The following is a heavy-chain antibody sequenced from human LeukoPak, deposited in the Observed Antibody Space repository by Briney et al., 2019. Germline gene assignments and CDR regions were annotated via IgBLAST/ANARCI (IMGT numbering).Heavy chain of an antibody. D-gene: IGHD2-15*01. CDR2: ISSSGSAV. V-gene: IGHV3-48*01. J-gene: IGHJ4*02. CDR3: VRVKGSYFDY. CDR1: GFPLSGYS. Sequence: PGGSLRLSCAASGFPLSGYSINWVLQAAGKGLEWVSYISSSGSAVYYVDSVKGRFTVSRDNAKNSLFLQMNSPRAEDTAVYYCVRVKGSYFDYWGQGALVTVSS.